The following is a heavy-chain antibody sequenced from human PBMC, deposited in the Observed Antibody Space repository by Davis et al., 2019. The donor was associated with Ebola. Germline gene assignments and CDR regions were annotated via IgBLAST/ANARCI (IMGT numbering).Heavy chain of an antibody. CDR1: GYTFTSYY. V-gene: IGHV1-46*01. J-gene: IGHJ6*02. D-gene: IGHD2-2*02. Sequence: ASVKVSCKASGYTFTSYYMHWVRQAPGQGLEWMGIINPSGGSTSYAQKFQGRVTMTRDTSTSTVYMELSSLRSEDTAVYYCASSDCSSTSCYRGYYYYGMDVWGQGTTVTVSS. CDR2: INPSGGST. CDR3: ASSDCSSTSCYRGYYYYGMDV.